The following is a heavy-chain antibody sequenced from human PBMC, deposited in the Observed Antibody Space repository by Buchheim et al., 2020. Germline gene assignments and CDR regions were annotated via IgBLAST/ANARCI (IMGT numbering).Heavy chain of an antibody. D-gene: IGHD6-19*01. CDR2: INHSGST. CDR1: GGSFSGDY. CDR3: ARVYSSGWVRWSAFDI. J-gene: IGHJ3*02. Sequence: QVQLQQWGAGLLKPSETLSLTCAVYGGSFSGDYWSWIRQPPGKGLEWIGEINHSGSTNYNPSLKSRVTISVYTSTNQFSLKLSSVTAADTAVYYCARVYSSGWVRWSAFDIWGQGT. V-gene: IGHV4-34*01.